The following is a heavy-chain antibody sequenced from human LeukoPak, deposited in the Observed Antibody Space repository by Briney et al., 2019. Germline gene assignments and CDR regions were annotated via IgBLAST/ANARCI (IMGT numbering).Heavy chain of an antibody. CDR1: GGSISSYY. CDR2: IYTSGST. Sequence: SETLSLTCTVSGGSISSYYWSWIRQPAGKGLEWIGRIYTSGSTNYNPSLKSRVTMSVDTSKNQFSLKLSSVTAADTAVYYCARVVIVPAAMSWRFDPWGQGTLVTVSS. V-gene: IGHV4-4*07. D-gene: IGHD2-2*01. J-gene: IGHJ5*02. CDR3: ARVVIVPAAMSWRFDP.